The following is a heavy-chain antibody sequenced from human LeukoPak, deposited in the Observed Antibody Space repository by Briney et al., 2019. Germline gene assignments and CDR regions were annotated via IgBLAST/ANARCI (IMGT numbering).Heavy chain of an antibody. CDR3: TTGTYGAFHF. D-gene: IGHD3-10*01. Sequence: GGSLRLSCAASEFTFRNAWMNWVRQAPGRGLEWVGRIKSKTDGGTTEYIAPVKGRFTISRDDSKNTLYLQMNSLKIEDAAVYYCTTGTYGAFHFWGQGTTVAVSS. V-gene: IGHV3-15*01. CDR1: EFTFRNAW. J-gene: IGHJ3*01. CDR2: IKSKTDGGTT.